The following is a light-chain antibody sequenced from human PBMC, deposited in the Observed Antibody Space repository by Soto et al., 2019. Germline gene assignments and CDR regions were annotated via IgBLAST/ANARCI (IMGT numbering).Light chain of an antibody. CDR3: QQYSNWPLT. V-gene: IGKV3-15*01. J-gene: IGKJ4*01. Sequence: EIVMTQSPVTLSVSPGERATLSCRASQSVTNSDLAWYQQKPGQAPRLLIFGASTRAAGIPARFSGSGSGTEFTLTISSLQSEDFAVYYCQQYSNWPLTFGGGTKVDIK. CDR1: QSVTNSD. CDR2: GAS.